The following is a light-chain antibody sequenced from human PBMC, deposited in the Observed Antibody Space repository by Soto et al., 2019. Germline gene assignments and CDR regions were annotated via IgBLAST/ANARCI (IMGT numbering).Light chain of an antibody. Sequence: QSVLTQPASVSGSPGQSITISCTGTSSDVGNYNLVSWYQQHPGEAPKLMIYEGTKRPSGVSNRFSGSKFVNTASLTISGLQAEDEVDYYCCSYARDSTCVFGGGTKLTVL. CDR2: EGT. CDR1: SSDVGNYNL. V-gene: IGLV2-23*01. CDR3: CSYARDSTCV. J-gene: IGLJ3*02.